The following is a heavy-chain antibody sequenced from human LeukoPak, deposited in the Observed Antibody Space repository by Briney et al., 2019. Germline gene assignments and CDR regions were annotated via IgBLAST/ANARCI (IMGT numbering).Heavy chain of an antibody. D-gene: IGHD3-22*01. CDR3: ARPIHLRAHYYDSRGDAFDI. CDR2: IIPILGIA. V-gene: IGHV1-69*04. Sequence: GASVKVSCKASGGTFSSYAISWVRQAPGQGLEWMGRIIPILGIANYAQKFQGRVTITRDTSASTAYMELSSLRSEDTAVYYCARPIHLRAHYYDSRGDAFDIWGQGTMVTVSS. CDR1: GGTFSSYA. J-gene: IGHJ3*02.